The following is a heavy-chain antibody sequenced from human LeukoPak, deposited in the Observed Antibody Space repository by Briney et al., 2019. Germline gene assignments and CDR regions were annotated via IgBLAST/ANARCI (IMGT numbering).Heavy chain of an antibody. CDR1: GFTFNSHW. Sequence: PGGSLRLSCAASGFTFNSHWMHWVRQAPGKGLVWLSRTSSDGRDTGYADSVKGRFTISRDNAKNSLYLQMNSLRAEDTAVYYCARGRYYDILTARRNDAFDIWGQGTMVTVSS. CDR2: TSSDGRDT. V-gene: IGHV3-74*01. CDR3: ARGRYYDILTARRNDAFDI. D-gene: IGHD3-9*01. J-gene: IGHJ3*02.